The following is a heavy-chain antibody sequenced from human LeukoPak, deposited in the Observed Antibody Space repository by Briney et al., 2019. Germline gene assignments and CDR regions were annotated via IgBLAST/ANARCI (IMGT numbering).Heavy chain of an antibody. CDR3: ARDDNGGSGWSSWFDS. CDR1: GFTFSNYW. CDR2: IKEDGSEK. V-gene: IGHV3-7*01. J-gene: IGHJ5*01. D-gene: IGHD6-19*01. Sequence: PGGSLRLSCGASGFTFSNYWMSWVRQAPGKGLEWVANIKEDGSEKNYVDSAKGRFTISRDNAKDSLYLQMNSLRDEDTAMYYCARDDNGGSGWSSWFDSWGQGTLVTASS.